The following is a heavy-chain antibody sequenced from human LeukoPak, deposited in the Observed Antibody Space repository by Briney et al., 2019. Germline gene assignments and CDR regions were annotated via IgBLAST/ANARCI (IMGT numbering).Heavy chain of an antibody. CDR3: AREVAERIAAAVTNWFDP. D-gene: IGHD6-13*01. CDR1: GGSISSGGYS. CDR2: IYHSGST. Sequence: SETLSLTCAVSGGSISSGGYSWSWIRQPPGKGLEWIGYIYHSGSTYYNPSLKSRVTISVDTSKNQFSLKLSSVTAADTAVYYCAREVAERIAAAVTNWFDPWGQGTLVTVSS. J-gene: IGHJ5*02. V-gene: IGHV4-30-2*01.